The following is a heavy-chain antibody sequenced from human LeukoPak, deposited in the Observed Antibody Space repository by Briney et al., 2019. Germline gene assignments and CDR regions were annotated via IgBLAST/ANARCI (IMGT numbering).Heavy chain of an antibody. J-gene: IGHJ4*02. CDR3: ARVLDTAGIGY. CDR2: IWYDGSRK. CDR1: GFTLSNYG. V-gene: IGHV3-33*01. D-gene: IGHD5-18*01. Sequence: PGGSLRLSCAASGFTLSNYGMHWVRQAPGKGLEWEAIIWYDGSRKYYADSVKARFTISRDNSKNTLYLQMNSLRAEDTAVYYCARVLDTAGIGYWGQGTLVTVSS.